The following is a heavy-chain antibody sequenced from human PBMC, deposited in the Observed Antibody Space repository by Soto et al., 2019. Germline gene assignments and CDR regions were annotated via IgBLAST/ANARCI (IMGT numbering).Heavy chain of an antibody. Sequence: SETLSLTCTVSGGSISSSSYYWGWIRQPPGKGLEWIGSIYYSGSTYYNPSLKSRVTISVDTSKNQFSLKLSSVTAADTAVYYCARNINIAVAGTDNWFDTWGQGTLVTVSS. D-gene: IGHD6-19*01. J-gene: IGHJ5*02. CDR2: IYYSGST. CDR1: GGSISSSSYY. CDR3: ARNINIAVAGTDNWFDT. V-gene: IGHV4-39*01.